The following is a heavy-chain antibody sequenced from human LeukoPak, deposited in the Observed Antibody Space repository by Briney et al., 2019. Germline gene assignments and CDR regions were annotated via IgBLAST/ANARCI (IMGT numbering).Heavy chain of an antibody. CDR3: ARVQSRSSSSRGPYYYGMDV. CDR1: GYTSTSYY. D-gene: IGHD6-6*01. Sequence: ASVKVSCKASGYTSTSYYMHWVRQAPGQGLEWKGIINPSGGSTSYAQKFQGRVTMTRDTSTSTVYMELSSLRSEDTAVYYCARVQSRSSSSRGPYYYGMDVWGQGTTVTVSS. J-gene: IGHJ6*02. V-gene: IGHV1-46*01. CDR2: INPSGGST.